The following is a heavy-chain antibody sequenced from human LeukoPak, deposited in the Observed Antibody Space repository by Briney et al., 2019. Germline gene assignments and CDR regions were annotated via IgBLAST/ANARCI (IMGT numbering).Heavy chain of an antibody. CDR1: GYTFTGYY. CDR3: ATETGTTQY. Sequence: GASVKVSCKASGYTFTGYYMYWVRQAPGQGLEWMGRIIPILGIANYAQKFQGRVTITAGKSTSTAYMELSSLRSEDTAVYYCATETGTTQYWGQGTLVTVSS. D-gene: IGHD1-7*01. CDR2: IIPILGIA. V-gene: IGHV1-69*02. J-gene: IGHJ4*02.